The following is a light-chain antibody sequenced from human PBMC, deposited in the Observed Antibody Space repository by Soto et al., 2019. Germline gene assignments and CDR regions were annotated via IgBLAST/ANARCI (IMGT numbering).Light chain of an antibody. Sequence: DIQMTQSPSTLSASVGXRVSITCRASQSISYWLAWYQQKPGKAPKLLIFDASNLESGVPSRFSGSGAGTEFTLTISSLQPDDFATYYCQQYSSYQWTFGQGTKV. CDR1: QSISYW. CDR2: DAS. V-gene: IGKV1-5*01. J-gene: IGKJ1*01. CDR3: QQYSSYQWT.